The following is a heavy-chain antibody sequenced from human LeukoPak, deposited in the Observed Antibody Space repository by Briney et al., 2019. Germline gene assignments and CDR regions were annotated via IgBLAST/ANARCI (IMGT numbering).Heavy chain of an antibody. J-gene: IGHJ4*02. CDR3: ARGGDYFDY. CDR2: IRYDGTNK. V-gene: IGHV3-30*02. Sequence: PGGSLRLSCAASGFTFSSYAMHWVRQAPGKGLEWVAFIRYDGTNKYYTDSVKGRFTISRDNSKNTLYLQMNSLKPEDTAVYYCARGGDYFDYWGQGTLVTVSS. CDR1: GFTFSSYA.